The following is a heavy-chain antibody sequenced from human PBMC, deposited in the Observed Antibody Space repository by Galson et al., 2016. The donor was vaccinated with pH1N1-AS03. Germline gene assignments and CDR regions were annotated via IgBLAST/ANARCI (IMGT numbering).Heavy chain of an antibody. CDR1: GGSVGSRDYY. Sequence: ETLSLTCTVSGGSVGSRDYYWSWIRQLPGKGLEWIGYIYYSGTTKFNPSLATRVTMSVDRSKSQFSLNLMSVTAADTAVYYCARDGQLWPHYYPLDVWGQGTTVTVSS. CDR2: IYYSGTT. D-gene: IGHD3-22*01. V-gene: IGHV4-61*08. J-gene: IGHJ6*02. CDR3: ARDGQLWPHYYPLDV.